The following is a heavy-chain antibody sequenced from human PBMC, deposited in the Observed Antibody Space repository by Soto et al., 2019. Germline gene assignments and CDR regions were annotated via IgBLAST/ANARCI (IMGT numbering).Heavy chain of an antibody. CDR1: DYAFTSSG. J-gene: IGHJ4*01. D-gene: IGHD5-18*01. CDR3: ARGIPGGHGYPALDY. V-gene: IGHV1-18*01. Sequence: QVQLVQSGGEVKKPGASVKVSCKPSDYAFTSSGITWVRQAPGQGLEWMGWISTYYGNTNYAQRLQGRVTMTTDTSPGTDYLQLRSLRSADTAVYYGARGIPGGHGYPALDYWGQGTLVTVSS. CDR2: ISTYYGNT.